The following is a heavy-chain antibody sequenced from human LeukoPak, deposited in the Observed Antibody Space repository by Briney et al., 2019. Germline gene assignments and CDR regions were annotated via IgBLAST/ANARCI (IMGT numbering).Heavy chain of an antibody. CDR2: ISGDGRAI. D-gene: IGHD6-19*01. CDR3: ATSLSGWFGPSAYY. Sequence: GGSLRLSCVAFGFAFSSYKMSWVRQAPGKGLEWVSFISGDGRAIHYADSVKGRFTISADNARNSVFLQMNSLRAEDTAVYYCATSLSGWFGPSAYYCGQGTLVTVSS. CDR1: GFAFSSYK. J-gene: IGHJ4*02. V-gene: IGHV3-48*03.